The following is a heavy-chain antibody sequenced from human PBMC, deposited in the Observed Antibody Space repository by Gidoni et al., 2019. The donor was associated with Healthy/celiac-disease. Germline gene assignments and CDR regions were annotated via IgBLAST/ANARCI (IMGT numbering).Heavy chain of an antibody. CDR2: IWYDGSNK. D-gene: IGHD7-27*01. J-gene: IGHJ4*02. CDR1: GFTFSSYG. Sequence: QVQLVESGGGVVQPGRSLRLSCAASGFTFSSYGMHWVRQAPGKGLELVAVIWYDGSNKYYADSVKGRFTISRDNSKNTLYLQMNSLRAEDTAVYYCARGKLGATLPHDYWGQGTLVTVSS. V-gene: IGHV3-33*01. CDR3: ARGKLGATLPHDY.